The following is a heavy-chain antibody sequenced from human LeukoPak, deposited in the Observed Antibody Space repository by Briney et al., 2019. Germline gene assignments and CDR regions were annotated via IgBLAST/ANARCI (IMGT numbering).Heavy chain of an antibody. CDR1: GGSISGSSYY. D-gene: IGHD1-26*01. Sequence: SETLSLTCTVSGGSISGSSYYWGWIRQPPGKGLEWIGSIYYSGSTYYNPSLKSRVTISVDTSKNQFSLKLSSVTAADTAVYYCARPAIRGSRTAFDIWGQGTMVTVSS. CDR3: ARPAIRGSRTAFDI. CDR2: IYYSGST. V-gene: IGHV4-39*01. J-gene: IGHJ3*02.